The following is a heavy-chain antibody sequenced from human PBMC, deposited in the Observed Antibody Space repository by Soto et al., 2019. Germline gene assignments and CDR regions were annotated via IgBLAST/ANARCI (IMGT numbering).Heavy chain of an antibody. CDR2: ISGSGGST. V-gene: IGHV3-23*01. Sequence: GGSLRLSCAASGFTFSSYAMSWVRQAPGKGMEWVSAISGSGGSTYYADSVKGRFTISRDNSKNTLYLQMNSLRAEDTAVYYCAKGLGYYDSSGSPDAFDIWGQGTMVTVS. CDR1: GFTFSSYA. CDR3: AKGLGYYDSSGSPDAFDI. J-gene: IGHJ3*02. D-gene: IGHD3-22*01.